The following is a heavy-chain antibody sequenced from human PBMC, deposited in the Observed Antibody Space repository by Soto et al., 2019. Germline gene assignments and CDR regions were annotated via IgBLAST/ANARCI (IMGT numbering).Heavy chain of an antibody. CDR3: ARVRCRGGGGRCLFNAFDI. CDR1: GFTFSSYG. D-gene: IGHD2-15*01. CDR2: IWYDGSNK. Sequence: GGSLRLSCAASGFTFSSYGMHWVRQAPGKGLEWVAVIWYDGSNKYYADSVKGRFTISRDNSKNTLYLQMNSLRAEDTAVYYCARVRCRGGGGRCLFNAFDIWGEGRMVTVSS. J-gene: IGHJ3*02. V-gene: IGHV3-33*01.